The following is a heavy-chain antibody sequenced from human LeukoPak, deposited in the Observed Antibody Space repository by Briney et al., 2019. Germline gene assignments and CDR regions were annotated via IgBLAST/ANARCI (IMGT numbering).Heavy chain of an antibody. J-gene: IGHJ6*02. D-gene: IGHD6-19*01. CDR2: IIPIFGIA. CDR1: GYTFTSYD. CDR3: ARDTGSGSSYYYGMDV. V-gene: IGHV1-69*04. Sequence: SVKVSCKASGYTFTSYDINWVRQATGQGLEWMGRIIPIFGIANYAQKFQGRVTITADKSTSTAYMELSSLRSEDTAVYYCARDTGSGSSYYYGMDVWGQGTTVTVSS.